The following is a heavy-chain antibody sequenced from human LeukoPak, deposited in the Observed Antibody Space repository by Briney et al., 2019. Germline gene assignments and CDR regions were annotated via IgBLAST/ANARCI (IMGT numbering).Heavy chain of an antibody. J-gene: IGHJ4*02. CDR1: GFTFSSYG. V-gene: IGHV3-33*06. CDR2: IWYDGSNK. D-gene: IGHD3-22*01. CDR3: AKDSRYSGYTFDY. Sequence: GRSLRLSCAASGFTFSSYGMHWVRQAPGKGLEWVAVIWYDGSNKYYADSVKGRFTISRDNSKNTLYLQMNSLRAEDTAVYYCAKDSRYSGYTFDYWGQGTLVTVSS.